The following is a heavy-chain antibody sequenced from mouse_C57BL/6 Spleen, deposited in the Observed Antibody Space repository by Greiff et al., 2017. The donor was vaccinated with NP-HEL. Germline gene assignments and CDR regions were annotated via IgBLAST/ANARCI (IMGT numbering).Heavy chain of an antibody. D-gene: IGHD2-3*01. CDR3: ARKDDGYLYYAMDY. CDR2: IYPRSGNT. CDR1: GYTFTSYG. J-gene: IGHJ4*01. V-gene: IGHV1-81*01. Sequence: QVQLQQSGAALARPGASVKLSCKASGYTFTSYGISWVKQRTGQGLEWIGEIYPRSGNTYYNEKFKGKATLTADKSSSTAYLELRSLTSEDSAVYFCARKDDGYLYYAMDYWGQGTSVTVSS.